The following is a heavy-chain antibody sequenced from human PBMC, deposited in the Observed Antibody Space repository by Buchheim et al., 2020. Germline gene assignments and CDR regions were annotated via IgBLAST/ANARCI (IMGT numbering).Heavy chain of an antibody. D-gene: IGHD3-16*02. Sequence: QVQLQESGPGLVKPSETLSLTCTVSGGSISSYYWSWIRQPPGKGLEWIGYIYYSGSTNYNPSLKSRVTISVETSTNQFSLKLSSVTAADTAVYYCARDNYDYVWGSYRYLDYWGQGTL. V-gene: IGHV4-59*01. CDR3: ARDNYDYVWGSYRYLDY. J-gene: IGHJ4*02. CDR2: IYYSGST. CDR1: GGSISSYY.